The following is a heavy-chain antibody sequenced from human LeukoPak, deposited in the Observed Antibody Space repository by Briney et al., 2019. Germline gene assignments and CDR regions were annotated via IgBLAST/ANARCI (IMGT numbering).Heavy chain of an antibody. Sequence: ASVKVSCKASGYTFTGYYMHWVRQAPGQGLEWMGWINPNSGGTNHAQKFQGWVTMTRDTSISTAYMELSRLRSDDTAVYYCARGPTPASGYDLDYFDYWGQGTLVTVSS. CDR1: GYTFTGYY. CDR3: ARGPTPASGYDLDYFDY. CDR2: INPNSGGT. J-gene: IGHJ4*02. D-gene: IGHD5-12*01. V-gene: IGHV1-2*04.